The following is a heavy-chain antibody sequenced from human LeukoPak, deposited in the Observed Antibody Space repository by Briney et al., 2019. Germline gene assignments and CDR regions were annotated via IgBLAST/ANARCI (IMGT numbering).Heavy chain of an antibody. J-gene: IGHJ4*02. Sequence: SETLSLTCSVSGGSVSNYYWNWIRQPPGKGLEWIAYISYSGNSNYNPSLKSRVSISVDTSKNQFSLKLSSVTAADTAVYYCARGFGYSFGYIGYWGQGTLVTVSS. CDR1: GGSVSNYY. CDR3: ARGFGYSFGYIGY. CDR2: ISYSGNS. V-gene: IGHV4-59*02. D-gene: IGHD5-18*01.